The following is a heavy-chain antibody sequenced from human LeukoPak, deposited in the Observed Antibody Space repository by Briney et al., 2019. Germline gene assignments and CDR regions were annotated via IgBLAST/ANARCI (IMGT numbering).Heavy chain of an antibody. D-gene: IGHD3-16*01. CDR3: ARAAGGADAFDI. CDR1: GGSISSYS. Sequence: SETLSLTCTVSGGSISSYSWSWIRQPPGKGLEWIGYIYHSGSTYYNPSLKSRVTISVDRSKNQFSLKLSSVTAADTAVYYCARAAGGADAFDIWGQGTMVTVSS. CDR2: IYHSGST. J-gene: IGHJ3*02. V-gene: IGHV4-30-2*01.